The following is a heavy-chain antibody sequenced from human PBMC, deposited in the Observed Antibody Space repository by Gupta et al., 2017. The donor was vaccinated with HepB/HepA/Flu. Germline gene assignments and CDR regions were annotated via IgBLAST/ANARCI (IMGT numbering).Heavy chain of an antibody. V-gene: IGHV3-23*01. CDR1: GCTVSTYG. J-gene: IGHJ5*01. CDR2: IFGSGVGT. D-gene: IGHD1-1*01. CDR3: AKDVVEGRTVGMSEKVDS. Sequence: EVQLLESVGGLVQPGRSLRLSCEASGCTVSTYGMSWVRQARGKGLECVSAIFGSGVGTDYADSVKGRFTISRDNSKNTVYLQMNSLRAEDTAVYYCAKDVVEGRTVGMSEKVDSWGQGTLVTVSS.